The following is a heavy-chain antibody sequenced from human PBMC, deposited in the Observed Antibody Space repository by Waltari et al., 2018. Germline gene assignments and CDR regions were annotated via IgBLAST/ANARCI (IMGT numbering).Heavy chain of an antibody. D-gene: IGHD1-1*01. J-gene: IGHJ4*02. CDR1: GYTFTGYY. CDR2: RDPNSGGT. V-gene: IGHV1-2*02. CDR3: ARELAVGN. Sequence: QVQLVQSGAEVKKPGASVKVSCKASGYTFTGYYMHWVRQAPGQGLEWMGWRDPNSGGTNFAQKLQGRVTMTRETSISTAYMELSRLRSDDTAVYYCARELAVGNWGQGTLVTVSS.